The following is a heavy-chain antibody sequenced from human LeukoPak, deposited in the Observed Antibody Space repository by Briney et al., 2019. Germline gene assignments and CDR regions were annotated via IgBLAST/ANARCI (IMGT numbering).Heavy chain of an antibody. Sequence: ASVKVSCKASGYTFTSYYMHWVRQAPGQGLEWMGIINPSGGSTSYAQKFQGRVTMTRDTSTSTVYMELSSLRSEDTAVYYCARPPRRGDKYYYGMDVWGQGTTVTVSS. CDR2: INPSGGST. J-gene: IGHJ6*02. D-gene: IGHD2-21*02. CDR3: ARPPRRGDKYYYGMDV. V-gene: IGHV1-46*01. CDR1: GYTFTSYY.